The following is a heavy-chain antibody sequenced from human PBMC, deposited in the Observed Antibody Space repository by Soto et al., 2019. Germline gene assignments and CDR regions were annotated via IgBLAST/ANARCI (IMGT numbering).Heavy chain of an antibody. CDR2: IIPILGIA. Sequence: QVQLVQSGAEVKKPGSSVKVSCKASGGTFSSYTISWVRQAPGQGLEWMGRIIPILGIANYAQKFQGRVTITADKSTSTAYMELSSLSSEDTAVYYCAREEYYYGSGAFFDYWGQGTLATVSS. J-gene: IGHJ4*02. D-gene: IGHD3-10*01. CDR3: AREEYYYGSGAFFDY. CDR1: GGTFSSYT. V-gene: IGHV1-69*08.